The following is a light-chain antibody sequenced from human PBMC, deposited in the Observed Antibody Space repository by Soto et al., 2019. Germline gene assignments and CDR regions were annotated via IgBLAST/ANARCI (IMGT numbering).Light chain of an antibody. CDR2: GNS. Sequence: QSVLTQPPSVSGAPGQRVTISCTGSSSNIGAGYDVHWYQQLPGTAPKLLIYGNSNRPSGVPDRFSGSKSGTSASLAITGLQAEDGADYYGQSYDTSLGGSGVFGGGTKLPAL. V-gene: IGLV1-40*01. CDR3: QSYDTSLGGSGV. J-gene: IGLJ3*02. CDR1: SSNIGAGYD.